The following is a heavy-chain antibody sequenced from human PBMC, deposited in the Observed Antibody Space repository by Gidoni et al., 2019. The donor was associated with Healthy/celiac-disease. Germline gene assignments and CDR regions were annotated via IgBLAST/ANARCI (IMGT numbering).Heavy chain of an antibody. CDR3: ARHNREVLLWFGAEAGMDV. CDR2: IYYSGST. D-gene: IGHD3-10*01. Sequence: QLLLQESGPGLVKPSETLSLTCTVSVGSISSSSSYWGWIRQPPGKGLEWIGSIYYSGSTYYNPSLKSRVTISVDTSKNQFSLKLSSVTAADTAVYYCARHNREVLLWFGAEAGMDVWGQGTTVTVSS. V-gene: IGHV4-39*01. J-gene: IGHJ6*02. CDR1: VGSISSSSSY.